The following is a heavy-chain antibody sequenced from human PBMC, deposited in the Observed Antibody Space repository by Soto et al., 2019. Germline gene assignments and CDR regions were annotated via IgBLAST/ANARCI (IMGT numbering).Heavy chain of an antibody. CDR3: AHRRGAAAVAY. D-gene: IGHD6-13*01. V-gene: IGHV2-5*02. J-gene: IGHJ4*02. CDR1: GFSLSRSGVA. CDR2: IYWDDDE. Sequence: QITLKESGPALVKPTQTLTLTCSFSGFSLSRSGVAVGWIRQPPGKALEWLALIYWDDDERYSPSLQRRLPNSKDTSKNQVVLRMTNMDPPDTGTYYCAHRRGAAAVAYWGQGTLVTVSS.